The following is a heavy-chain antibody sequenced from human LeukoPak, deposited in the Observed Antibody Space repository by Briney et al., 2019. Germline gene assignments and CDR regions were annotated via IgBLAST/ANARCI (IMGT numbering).Heavy chain of an antibody. CDR3: ARAIRGYSYGDFDY. J-gene: IGHJ4*02. V-gene: IGHV4-30-2*01. Sequence: SETLSLTCAVSGGSISSGGYSWSWIRQPPGKGLEWIGYIYHSGSTYYNPSLKSRVTISVDTSKNQFSLKLSSVTAADTAVYYCARAIRGYSYGDFDYWGQGTLVTVSS. CDR2: IYHSGST. D-gene: IGHD5-18*01. CDR1: GGSISSGGYS.